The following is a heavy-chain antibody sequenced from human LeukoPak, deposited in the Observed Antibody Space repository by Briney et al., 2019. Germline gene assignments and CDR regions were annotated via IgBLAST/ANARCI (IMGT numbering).Heavy chain of an antibody. V-gene: IGHV3-30-3*01. CDR1: GFTFSSYA. D-gene: IGHD2-21*02. CDR3: AKDGPVVVTGILDY. CDR2: ISYDGSNK. J-gene: IGHJ4*02. Sequence: GRSLRLSCAASGFTFSSYAMHWVRQAPGKGLEWVAVISYDGSNKYYADSVKGRFTISRDNSKNTLYLQMNSLRPEDTAIYYCAKDGPVVVTGILDYWGQGTLVTVSS.